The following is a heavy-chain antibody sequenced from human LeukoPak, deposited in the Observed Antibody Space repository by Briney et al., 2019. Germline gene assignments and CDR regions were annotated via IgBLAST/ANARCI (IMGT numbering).Heavy chain of an antibody. CDR1: GVSISSYY. J-gene: IGHJ6*02. V-gene: IGHV4-59*12. CDR2: IYYSGST. Sequence: SETLSLTCTVSGVSISSYYWSWIRQPPGKGLEWIGYIYYSGSTNYNPSLKSRVTISVDTSKNQFSLKLSSVTAADTAVYYCAGGRGSANYYYYGMDVWGQGTTVTVSS. CDR3: AGGRGSANYYYYGMDV. D-gene: IGHD3-10*01.